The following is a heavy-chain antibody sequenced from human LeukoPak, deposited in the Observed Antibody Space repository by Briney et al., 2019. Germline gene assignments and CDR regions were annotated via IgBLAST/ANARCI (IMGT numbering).Heavy chain of an antibody. Sequence: GGSLRLSCAASGFTFSSYSMNWVRQAPGKGLEWVSYISSSGSTIYYADSVKGRFTISRDNAKNSLYLQMNSLRAEDTAVYYCARDPNYYGSGRGWFDPWGQGTLVTVSS. CDR1: GFTFSSYS. J-gene: IGHJ5*02. CDR2: ISSSGSTI. CDR3: ARDPNYYGSGRGWFDP. D-gene: IGHD3-10*01. V-gene: IGHV3-48*04.